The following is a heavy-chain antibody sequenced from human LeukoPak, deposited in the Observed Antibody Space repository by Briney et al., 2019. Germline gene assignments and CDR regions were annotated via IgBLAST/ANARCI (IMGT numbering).Heavy chain of an antibody. V-gene: IGHV1-2*02. CDR1: VYTFTGYY. D-gene: IGHD6-6*01. J-gene: IGHJ4*02. Sequence: GASVKVSCKASVYTFTGYYMHWVRQAPGQGLEWMGWINPNSGGTNYAQKFQGRVTVTRDTSISTAYMELSTLRSDDTAVYYCARGGEYSRSSSTYWGQGTLVTVSS. CDR2: INPNSGGT. CDR3: ARGGEYSRSSSTY.